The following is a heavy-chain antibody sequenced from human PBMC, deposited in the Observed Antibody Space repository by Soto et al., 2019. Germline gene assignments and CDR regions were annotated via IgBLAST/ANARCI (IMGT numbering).Heavy chain of an antibody. V-gene: IGHV1-24*01. CDR3: ATTHLRYFDWLPEY. CDR2: FDPEDGET. D-gene: IGHD3-9*01. CDR1: GYTLTELS. Sequence: ASVKVSCKVSGYTLTELSMHWVRQAPGKGLEWMRGFDPEDGETIYAQKFQGRVTMTEDTSTDTAYMGLSSLRSEDTAVYYCATTHLRYFDWLPEYWGQGTLVTVSS. J-gene: IGHJ4*02.